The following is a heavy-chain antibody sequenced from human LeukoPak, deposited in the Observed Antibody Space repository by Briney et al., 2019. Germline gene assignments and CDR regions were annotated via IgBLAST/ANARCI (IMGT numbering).Heavy chain of an antibody. CDR2: IWSDGSNK. CDR3: AKDRYYSIAVAGPYFDY. CDR1: GFTFSSYG. Sequence: PGGSLRLSCAASGFTFSSYGMHWVRQAPGKGLEWVSIIWSDGSNKSYADSVKGRFTISRDNSKNTLYLQMNSLRAEDTAVYYCAKDRYYSIAVAGPYFDYWGQGTLVTVSS. V-gene: IGHV3-33*06. D-gene: IGHD6-19*01. J-gene: IGHJ4*02.